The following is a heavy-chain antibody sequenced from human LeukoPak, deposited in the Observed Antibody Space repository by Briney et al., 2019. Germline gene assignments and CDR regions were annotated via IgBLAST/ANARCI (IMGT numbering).Heavy chain of an antibody. CDR1: GFTVSSNY. CDR2: IYSGGNT. D-gene: IGHD6-19*01. J-gene: IGHJ4*02. CDR3: ARGARIAVALYYFGY. Sequence: PGGSLRLSCAASGFTVSSNYMSWVRQAPGKGLEWVSVIYSGGNTYYADSVKGRFTISRDNSKNTLYLQMNSLRAEDTAVYYCARGARIAVALYYFGYWGQGTLVTVSS. V-gene: IGHV3-53*01.